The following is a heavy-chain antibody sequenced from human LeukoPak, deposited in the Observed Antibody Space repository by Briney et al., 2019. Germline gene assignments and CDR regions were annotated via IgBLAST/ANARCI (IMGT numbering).Heavy chain of an antibody. D-gene: IGHD3-16*01. CDR3: AIEREDVGDFDY. V-gene: IGHV4-34*01. Sequence: SETLSLTCAVYGGSFSDYYWSWIRQPPGKGLEWIGEISHSGSTNYNPSLKSRVTISVDTSKNQFSLKLSSVTAADTAVYHCAIEREDVGDFDYWGQGTLVTVSS. J-gene: IGHJ4*02. CDR1: GGSFSDYY. CDR2: ISHSGST.